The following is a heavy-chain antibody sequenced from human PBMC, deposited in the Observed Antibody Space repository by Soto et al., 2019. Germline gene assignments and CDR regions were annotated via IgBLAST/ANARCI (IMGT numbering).Heavy chain of an antibody. CDR1: GGSFSGYY. J-gene: IGHJ4*02. D-gene: IGHD3-10*01. CDR2: INHSGST. V-gene: IGHV4-34*01. Sequence: SETLSLTCAVYGGSFSGYYWSWIRQPPGKGLEWIGEINHSGSTNYNPSLKSRVTISVDTSKNQFSLRLGSVTAADTAVYYCARGRRGSGSYLYWGQGTLVTVSS. CDR3: ARGRRGSGSYLY.